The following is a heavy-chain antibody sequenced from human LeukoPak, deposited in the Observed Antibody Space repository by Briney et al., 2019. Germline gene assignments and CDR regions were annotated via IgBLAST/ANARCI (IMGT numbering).Heavy chain of an antibody. CDR2: IKQDESQT. CDR3: ARTGSLFDY. V-gene: IGHV3-7*03. Sequence: GRSLRLSCAASGFTFSSYGVHWVRQAPGKGLEWVANIKQDESQTYYVDSVKGRFTISRDNAKNSLYLQMNSLRAEDTAVYYCARTGSLFDYWGQGTLVTVYS. CDR1: GFTFSSYG. D-gene: IGHD6-13*01. J-gene: IGHJ4*02.